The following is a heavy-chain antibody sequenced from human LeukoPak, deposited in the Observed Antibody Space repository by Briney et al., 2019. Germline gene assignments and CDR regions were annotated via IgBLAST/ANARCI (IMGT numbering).Heavy chain of an antibody. CDR1: GFTFSSYG. Sequence: GGSLRLSCAASGFTFSSYGMHWVRQAPGKGLEWVAVIWYDGSNKYYADSVKGRFTISRDNSKNTLYLQMNSLRAEDTAVYYCAKAHSSGWYDFDYWGQGTLVTVSS. J-gene: IGHJ4*02. CDR2: IWYDGSNK. V-gene: IGHV3-33*06. D-gene: IGHD6-19*01. CDR3: AKAHSSGWYDFDY.